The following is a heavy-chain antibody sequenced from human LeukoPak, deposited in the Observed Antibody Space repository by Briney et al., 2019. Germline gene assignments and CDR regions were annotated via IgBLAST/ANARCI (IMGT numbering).Heavy chain of an antibody. D-gene: IGHD3-10*01. V-gene: IGHV1-69*13. CDR2: IIPIFGTA. CDR1: GGTFSSYA. CDR3: ASNRYGSGSYYRNY. Sequence: GASVKVSCKASGGTFSSYAISWVRQAPGQGLEWMGGIIPIFGTASYAQKFQGRVTITADESTSTAYMELSSLRSEDTAVYYCASNRYGSGSYYRNYWGQGTLVTVSS. J-gene: IGHJ4*02.